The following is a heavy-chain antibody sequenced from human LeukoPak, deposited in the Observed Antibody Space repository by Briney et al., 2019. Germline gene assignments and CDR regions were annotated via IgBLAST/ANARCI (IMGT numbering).Heavy chain of an antibody. Sequence: SETLSLTCTVSGGSISSYYWSWIRQPPGKGLEWIGYIYYSGSTNYNPSLKSRVTISVDTSKNQFSLKLSSVTAADTAVYYCARAYSSSWYYFGYWGQGTLATVSS. J-gene: IGHJ4*02. CDR2: IYYSGST. CDR3: ARAYSSSWYYFGY. CDR1: GGSISSYY. V-gene: IGHV4-59*01. D-gene: IGHD6-13*01.